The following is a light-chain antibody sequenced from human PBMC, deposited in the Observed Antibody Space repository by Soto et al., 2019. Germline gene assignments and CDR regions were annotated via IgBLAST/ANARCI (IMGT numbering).Light chain of an antibody. J-gene: IGKJ4*01. Sequence: ETVMTQSPATLSLSPGERATLYCRASQSVSSKLVWYQQKPGQAPRFLIYGASTRATGIPARFRGSGSGTDFTLTIDSLQSEDFAVYYCQQYNDWPPAFGGGTKVEIK. CDR1: QSVSSK. CDR3: QQYNDWPPA. V-gene: IGKV3-15*01. CDR2: GAS.